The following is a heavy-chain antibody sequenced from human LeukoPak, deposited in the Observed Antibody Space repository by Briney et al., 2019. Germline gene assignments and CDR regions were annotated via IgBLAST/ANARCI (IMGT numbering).Heavy chain of an antibody. CDR1: GLTFSNAW. CDR2: IKSKADGGTT. V-gene: IGHV3-15*01. CDR3: TTPRREIAVAGGDY. D-gene: IGHD6-19*01. Sequence: PGGSLRLSCAASGLTFSNAWVSWVRQAPGKGLEWVGRIKSKADGGTTEYAAPVKGRFTISRDDSKNILYLQMNSLKTEDTAVYYCTTPRREIAVAGGDYWGQGTLVTVSS. J-gene: IGHJ4*02.